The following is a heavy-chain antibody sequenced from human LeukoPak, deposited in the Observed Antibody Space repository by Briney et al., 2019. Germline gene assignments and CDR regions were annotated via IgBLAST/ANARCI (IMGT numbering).Heavy chain of an antibody. CDR1: GFTFSSYA. CDR3: ARYSRGAALYYYYYYGMDV. CDR2: ISYDGSNK. Sequence: GRSLRLSCAASGFTFSSYAMHWVRQAPGKGLEWVAVISYDGSNKYYADSVKGRFTIYRDNSKNTLYLQMNSLRAEDTAVYYCARYSRGAALYYYYYYGMDVWGQGTTVTVSS. V-gene: IGHV3-30-3*01. D-gene: IGHD6-6*01. J-gene: IGHJ6*02.